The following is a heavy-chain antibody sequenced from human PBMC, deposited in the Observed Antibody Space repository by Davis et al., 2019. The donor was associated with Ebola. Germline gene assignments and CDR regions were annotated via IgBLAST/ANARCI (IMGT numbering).Heavy chain of an antibody. D-gene: IGHD3-10*01. V-gene: IGHV4-59*03. Sequence: PSETLSLTCTVSGVSISRHYWSWIRQPPGKGLECIGSIHYSGSATYNPSLKSRVTISVDTSKNQFSLKLTSVTAADTAMYYCSERGSSVWGQGTLVTVSS. CDR2: IHYSGSA. J-gene: IGHJ4*02. CDR3: SERGSSV. CDR1: GVSISRHY.